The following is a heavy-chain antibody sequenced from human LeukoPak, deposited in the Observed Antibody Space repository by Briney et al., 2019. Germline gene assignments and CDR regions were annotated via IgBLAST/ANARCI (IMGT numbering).Heavy chain of an antibody. Sequence: GGSLRLSCAASGFTFSSYSMNWVRQAPGKGLEWVSSISSSSSYIYYADSVKGRFTISRDNAKNSLYLQMNSLRAEDTAVYYCARDPLHYDSTGYSWGQGTLVTVSS. CDR2: ISSSSSYI. D-gene: IGHD3-22*01. J-gene: IGHJ4*02. CDR1: GFTFSSYS. V-gene: IGHV3-21*01. CDR3: ARDPLHYDSTGYS.